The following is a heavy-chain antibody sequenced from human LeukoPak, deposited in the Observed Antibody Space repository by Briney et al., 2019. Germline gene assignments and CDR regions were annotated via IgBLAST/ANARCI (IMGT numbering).Heavy chain of an antibody. Sequence: SETLSLTCTVSGGSISSYYWSWIRQPPGKGREYIGYIYYSGNTNYNPSLKSRVTISVDTSKNQFSLNLSSVTAADTAVYYCARSGALTGYLYWGQGTLVTVSS. CDR2: IYYSGNT. CDR1: GGSISSYY. V-gene: IGHV4-59*01. D-gene: IGHD3-9*01. CDR3: ARSGALTGYLY. J-gene: IGHJ4*02.